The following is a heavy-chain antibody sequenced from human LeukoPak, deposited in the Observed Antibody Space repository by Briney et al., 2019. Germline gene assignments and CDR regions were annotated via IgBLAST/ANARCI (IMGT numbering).Heavy chain of an antibody. Sequence: GASVKVSCKASGYTFTSYGISWVRQAPGQGLEWMGWIIAYNGNTNYAQKLQGRVTMTTDTSTSTAYMELRSLRSDGTAVYYCARASQYYYGSSGVSWFDPWGQGTLVAVSS. CDR3: ARASQYYYGSSGVSWFDP. J-gene: IGHJ5*02. V-gene: IGHV1-18*01. D-gene: IGHD3-22*01. CDR1: GYTFTSYG. CDR2: IIAYNGNT.